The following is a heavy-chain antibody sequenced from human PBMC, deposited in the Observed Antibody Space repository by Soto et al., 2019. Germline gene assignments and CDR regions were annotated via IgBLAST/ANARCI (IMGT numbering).Heavy chain of an antibody. J-gene: IGHJ5*02. CDR2: ISAYDGNT. CDR1: GYTFTSYG. D-gene: IGHD2-2*01. V-gene: IGHV1-18*01. Sequence: ASVKVSCKASGYTFTSYGISWVRQAPGQGLEWMGWISAYDGNTNYAQKLQGRVTMTTDTSTSTAYMELRSLRSDDTAVYYCARRYCSTTSCYNWFDPWGQGTLVTVSS. CDR3: ARRYCSTTSCYNWFDP.